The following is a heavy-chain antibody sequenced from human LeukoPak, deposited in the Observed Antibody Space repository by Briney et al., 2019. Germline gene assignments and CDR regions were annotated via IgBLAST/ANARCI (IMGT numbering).Heavy chain of an antibody. CDR1: GYTFTNYD. CDR2: MNPNTGNT. CDR3: ATDRGYSNSPLDY. Sequence: GASVKVSCKASGYTFTNYDINWVRQATGQGLEWMGWMNPNTGNTGYAQRFQGRVTMTEDTSTDTAYMELSSLRSEDTAVYYCATDRGYSNSPLDYWGQGTLVTVSS. V-gene: IGHV1-8*01. D-gene: IGHD4-11*01. J-gene: IGHJ4*02.